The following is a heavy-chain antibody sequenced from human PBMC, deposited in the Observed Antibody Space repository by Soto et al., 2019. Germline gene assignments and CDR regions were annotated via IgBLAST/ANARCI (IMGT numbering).Heavy chain of an antibody. CDR3: AKSQLNSPYFDN. D-gene: IGHD1-1*01. Sequence: GGSLILSCAASGFTFSLYGIHWVRQAPGKGLAWVVVISYDGSNVAYADSVKGRFTISRDNFRNTVFLQMNSLRGEDTAVYYCAKSQLNSPYFDNWGQGTPVTVSS. V-gene: IGHV3-30*18. CDR1: GFTFSLYG. CDR2: ISYDGSNV. J-gene: IGHJ4*02.